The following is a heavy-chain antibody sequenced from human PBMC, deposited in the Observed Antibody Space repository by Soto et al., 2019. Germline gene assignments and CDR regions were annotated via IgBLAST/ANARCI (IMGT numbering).Heavy chain of an antibody. CDR1: GYTFNSYG. CDR2: IRVKNGNT. V-gene: IGHV1-18*01. J-gene: IGHJ3*02. CDR3: ARGPTVGDI. Sequence: ASVKVSCKASGYTFNSYGISWVRQAPGQGLEWMGWIRVKNGNTNYAQNFQGRFTMTTDTSTSTAYMELRSLRSDDTAVYYCARGPTVGDIWGQGTMVTVSS. D-gene: IGHD2-21*02.